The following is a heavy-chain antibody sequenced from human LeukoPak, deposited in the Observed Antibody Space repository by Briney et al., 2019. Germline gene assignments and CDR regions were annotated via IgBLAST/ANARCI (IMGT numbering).Heavy chain of an antibody. D-gene: IGHD5-24*01. CDR2: INSDGSST. V-gene: IGHV3-74*01. CDR1: GFTFSSYW. J-gene: IGHJ4*02. Sequence: GGFLRLSCAASGFTFSSYWMHWVRQAPGKGLVWVSRINSDGSSTSYADSVKGRFTISRDNAKNTLYLQMNSLRAEDTAVYYCARLERGMPIITNYFDSWGQGTLVTVSS. CDR3: ARLERGMPIITNYFDS.